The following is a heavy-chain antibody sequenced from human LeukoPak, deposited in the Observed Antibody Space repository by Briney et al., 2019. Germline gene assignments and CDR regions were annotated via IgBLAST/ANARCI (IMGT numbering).Heavy chain of an antibody. J-gene: IGHJ4*02. V-gene: IGHV3-7*04. D-gene: IGHD6-19*01. Sequence: GGSLRLPCAASGFTFSSYWMSWDRQAQGKGLEWVANIKQDGSEKYYVDSVNRRFTISRDNAKNSLYLQMNSLRAEDTAVYYCARVGSGWFFDYWGQGALVADSS. CDR1: GFTFSSYW. CDR3: ARVGSGWFFDY. CDR2: IKQDGSEK.